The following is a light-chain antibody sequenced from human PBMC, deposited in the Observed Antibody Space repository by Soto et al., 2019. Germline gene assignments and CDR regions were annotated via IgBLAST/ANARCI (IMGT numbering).Light chain of an antibody. CDR1: ASNIGNDY. CDR2: DNN. V-gene: IGLV1-51*01. CDR3: GAWDSSLNVYV. Sequence: QSVLTQPPSVSAAPGHEVTISCSGTASNIGNDYVSWYQQLPGEAPQLLIYDNNRRPSGIPDRFSGYRSDTSATLGITGLQTGDEADYYCGAWDSSLNVYVFGTGTKVTVL. J-gene: IGLJ1*01.